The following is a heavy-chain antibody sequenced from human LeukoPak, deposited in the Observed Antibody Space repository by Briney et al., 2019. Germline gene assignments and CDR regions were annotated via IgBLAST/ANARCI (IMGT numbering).Heavy chain of an antibody. CDR3: ARGDITIFGVVIPHYFDY. V-gene: IGHV3-21*01. CDR2: ISSSSSYI. J-gene: IGHJ4*02. Sequence: GGSLRLSCAASGFTVSSYSMNWVRQAPGKGLEWVSSISSSSSYIYYADSVKGRFTISRDNAKNSLYLQMNSLRAEDTAVYYCARGDITIFGVVIPHYFDYWGQGTLVTVSS. CDR1: GFTVSSYS. D-gene: IGHD3-3*01.